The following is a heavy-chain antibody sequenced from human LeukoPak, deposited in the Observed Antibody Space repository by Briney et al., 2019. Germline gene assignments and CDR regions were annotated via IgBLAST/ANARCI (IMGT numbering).Heavy chain of an antibody. V-gene: IGHV4/OR15-8*01. Sequence: SETLSLTCAVSGGSISSNNWWSWVRQSPEKGLEWIAEIYHSGSFNRNPSLKSRVTILVDKSKNQFSLNLTSVTAADTAVYYCARMVRGVITDAFDIWGQGTMVTVSS. D-gene: IGHD3-10*01. CDR1: GGSISSNNW. J-gene: IGHJ3*02. CDR3: ARMVRGVITDAFDI. CDR2: IYHSGSF.